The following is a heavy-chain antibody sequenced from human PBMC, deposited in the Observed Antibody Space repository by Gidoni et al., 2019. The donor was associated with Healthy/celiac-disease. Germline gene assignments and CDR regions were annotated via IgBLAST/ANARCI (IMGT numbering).Heavy chain of an antibody. CDR1: GFPFSSYG. D-gene: IGHD1-26*01. J-gene: IGHJ3*02. CDR3: AKGYSGSYSSNDAFDI. V-gene: IGHV3-30*18. CDR2: ISYDGSNK. Sequence: QVQLVESGGGVVQPGRSLRLSCAASGFPFSSYGMHWVRQAPGKGLEWVAVISYDGSNKYYADSVKGRFTISRDNSKNTLYLQMNSLRAEDTAVYYCAKGYSGSYSSNDAFDIWGQGTMVTVSS.